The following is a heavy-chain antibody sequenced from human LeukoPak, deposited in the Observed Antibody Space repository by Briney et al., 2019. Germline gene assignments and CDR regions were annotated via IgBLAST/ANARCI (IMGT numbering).Heavy chain of an antibody. V-gene: IGHV3-74*01. CDR3: AREYSSGWSYYYYGMDV. J-gene: IGHJ6*02. D-gene: IGHD6-19*01. CDR2: INSDGSSA. CDR1: GFTFSSDW. Sequence: GGSLRLSCAASGFTFSSDWMHWVRQAPGKGLVWVSRINSDGSSASYADSVKGRFTISRDNAKNTLYLQMNSLRAEDTAVYYCAREYSSGWSYYYYGMDVWGQGTTVTVSS.